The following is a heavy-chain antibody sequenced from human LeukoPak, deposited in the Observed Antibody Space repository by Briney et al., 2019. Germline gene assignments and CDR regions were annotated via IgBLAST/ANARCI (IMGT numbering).Heavy chain of an antibody. CDR2: IRSYNGNT. V-gene: IGHV1-18*01. Sequence: GASVKVSCKACGCTFFSYGISWVGQAAGRGREWMGWIRSYNGNTIYVQMLQVRVTMTTDTSRSTADMEVTTLRSDDKAVYYCAKDRPFNIVVMTAIDENDAFDIWGQGTMVTVSS. CDR3: AKDRPFNIVVMTAIDENDAFDI. D-gene: IGHD2-21*02. J-gene: IGHJ3*02. CDR1: GCTFFSYG.